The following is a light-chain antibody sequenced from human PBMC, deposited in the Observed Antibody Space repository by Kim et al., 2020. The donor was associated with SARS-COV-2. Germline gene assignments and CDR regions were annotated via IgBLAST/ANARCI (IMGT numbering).Light chain of an antibody. V-gene: IGLV3-9*01. CDR1: KIGSKN. CDR3: QVWDSSIEV. J-gene: IGLJ3*02. CDR2: TDR. Sequence: SYELTQPLSVSVALGQTARITCGGDKIGSKNVHXYQQKAGQAPVLVIYTDRKRPSGIPERFSGSNSESTATLTISGAQAGDEAAYYCQVWDSSIEVFGGG.